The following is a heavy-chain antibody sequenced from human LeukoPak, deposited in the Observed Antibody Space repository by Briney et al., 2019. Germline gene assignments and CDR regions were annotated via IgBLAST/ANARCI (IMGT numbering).Heavy chain of an antibody. CDR2: IKQDGSEK. D-gene: IGHD5-24*01. CDR3: ARASDPWLQLT. J-gene: IGHJ5*02. CDR1: GFTFSNYW. Sequence: GSPRLSCAASGFTFSNYWMIWVRQAPGKGLEWVGNIKQDGSEKRYADSVRGRFSISRDNAQTSLYLQMNSLRAEDTAVYYCARASDPWLQLTWGEGTLVTPSS. V-gene: IGHV3-7*05.